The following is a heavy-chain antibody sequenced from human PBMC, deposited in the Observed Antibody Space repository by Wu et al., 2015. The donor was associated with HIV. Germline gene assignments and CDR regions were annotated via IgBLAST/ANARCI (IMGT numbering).Heavy chain of an antibody. V-gene: IGHV4-34*02. CDR3: ARGHITDGYNHYFDN. CDR1: GGTFSGYY. D-gene: IGHD5-24*01. Sequence: QVQLQQWGAGLLKPSETLSLTCAVYGGTFSGYYWTWIRQPPGKGLEWIGEINYSGSINYNPSLTTRLTILVDTSKNQFSLNLNSVTAADTAVYYCARGHITDGYNHYFDNWGQGTLVTVSS. J-gene: IGHJ4*02. CDR2: INYSGSI.